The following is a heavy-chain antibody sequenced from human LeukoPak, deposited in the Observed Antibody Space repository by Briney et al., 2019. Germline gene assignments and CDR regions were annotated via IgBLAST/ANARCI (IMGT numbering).Heavy chain of an antibody. D-gene: IGHD1-26*01. CDR3: AKVPVGALNVFDY. CDR2: ISGSGGST. CDR1: GFTFSSYA. Sequence: GGSLRLSCAASGFTFSSYAMSWVRQAPGKGLEWVSAISGSGGSTYYADSVKGRFTIYRDNSKNTLYLQMNSLRAEDTAVYYCAKVPVGALNVFDYWGQGTLVTVSS. J-gene: IGHJ4*02. V-gene: IGHV3-23*01.